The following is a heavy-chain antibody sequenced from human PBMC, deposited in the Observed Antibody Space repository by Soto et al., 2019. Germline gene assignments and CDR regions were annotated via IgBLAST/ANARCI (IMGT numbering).Heavy chain of an antibody. V-gene: IGHV3-30*18. CDR1: GLTFSPYA. CDR3: AKDRRYDFWSGYGGYMEV. J-gene: IGHJ6*03. CDR2: ISYEGDNK. D-gene: IGHD3-3*01. Sequence: QVQLVESGGGVVQAGRSLRLSCAASGLTFSPYAMHWVRQAPGKGLEWVAVISYEGDNKYYPDSVKGRFTISRDNSKNTLYLQMNTLRPEDTAVYYCAKDRRYDFWSGYGGYMEVWGKGTTVIVSS.